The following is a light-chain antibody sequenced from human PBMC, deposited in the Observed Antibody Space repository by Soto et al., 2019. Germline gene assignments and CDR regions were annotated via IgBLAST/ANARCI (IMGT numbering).Light chain of an antibody. Sequence: QSVLTQPASVSGSPGKSITISCTGTSSDVGGYNYLSWYQQHPGKAPKVMIYEVSNRPSGVSNRFSGSKSGNTASLTISGLQAEDEADYFCSSYTTSGTPVFGGGTKLSVL. V-gene: IGLV2-14*01. CDR2: EVS. CDR1: SSDVGGYNY. CDR3: SSYTTSGTPV. J-gene: IGLJ3*02.